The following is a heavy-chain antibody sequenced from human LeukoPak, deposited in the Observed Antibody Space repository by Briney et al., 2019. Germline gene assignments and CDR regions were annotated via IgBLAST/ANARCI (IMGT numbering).Heavy chain of an antibody. J-gene: IGHJ6*03. CDR3: ARGLQYQLLKALGYYYMDV. D-gene: IGHD2-2*01. V-gene: IGHV1-69*05. CDR2: IIPISGTA. Sequence: SVKVSCKASGGTFSSHAIAWVRQAPGQGPEWMGGIIPISGTANYAQKFQGRVTITTDESTSTAYMEPSSLTSDDTAVYYCARGLQYQLLKALGYYYMDVWGEGTTVTVSS. CDR1: GGTFSSHA.